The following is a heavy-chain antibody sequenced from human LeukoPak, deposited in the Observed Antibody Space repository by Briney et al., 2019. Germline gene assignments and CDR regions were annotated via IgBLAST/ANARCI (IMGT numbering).Heavy chain of an antibody. CDR2: MYTDGGL. D-gene: IGHD5-24*01. CDR3: ARHRRDDYNLSFDY. CDR1: GDSISSGGYF. J-gene: IGHJ4*02. V-gene: IGHV4-61*02. Sequence: SETLSLTCTVSGDSISSGGYFWTWIRQPAREGLEWIGRMYTDGGLSYNPSLKSRVAISMDTSKNQFSLKLTSVSAADTAVYYCARHRRDDYNLSFDYWGRGTRVTVSS.